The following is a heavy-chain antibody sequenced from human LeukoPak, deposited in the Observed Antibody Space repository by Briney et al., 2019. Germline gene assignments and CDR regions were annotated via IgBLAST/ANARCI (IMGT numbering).Heavy chain of an antibody. V-gene: IGHV3-73*01. CDR1: GIGFHGSA. CDR3: IRHVEYVTPDS. D-gene: IGHD3-16*01. J-gene: IGHJ4*02. Sequence: PGGSLTLSCAASGIGFHGSAVHWVGQSSGRGLEWVGCMRDRNKNYATIYGASMRGRFTISRDDSVNTATLQMHSLRTEDTAVYFCIRHVEYVTPDSWGQGTLVTVSS. CDR2: MRDRNKNYAT.